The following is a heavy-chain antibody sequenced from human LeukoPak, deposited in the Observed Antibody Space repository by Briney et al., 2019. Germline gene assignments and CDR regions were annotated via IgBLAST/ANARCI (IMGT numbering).Heavy chain of an antibody. Sequence: ASVKVSCKASGYTFTNDGISWVRQAPRQGLEWMGWISGYNGNTMYSQKLQGRVTMTTDTSTSTAYMELRSLRSDDTAVYYCASGNSGSYDYWGQGTLVTVSS. V-gene: IGHV1-18*01. CDR3: ASGNSGSYDY. CDR2: ISGYNGNT. J-gene: IGHJ4*02. D-gene: IGHD1-26*01. CDR1: GYTFTNDG.